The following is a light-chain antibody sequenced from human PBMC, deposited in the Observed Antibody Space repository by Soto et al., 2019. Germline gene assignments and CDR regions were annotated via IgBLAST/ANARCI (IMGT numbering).Light chain of an antibody. CDR2: EVS. CDR3: TAYTGSNYWV. Sequence: QSALTQPPSASGSPGQSVTISCTGTSSDVGAYNYVSWYQQLPGKAPKLMIYEVSVRPSGVSDRFSGSKSGNTASLTVSGLQAEDEADYYCTAYTGSNYWVFGGGTQLTVL. V-gene: IGLV2-8*01. J-gene: IGLJ2*01. CDR1: SSDVGAYNY.